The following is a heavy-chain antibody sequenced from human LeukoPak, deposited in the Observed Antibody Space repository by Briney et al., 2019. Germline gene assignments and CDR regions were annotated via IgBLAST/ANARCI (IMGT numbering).Heavy chain of an antibody. CDR2: IYYRGST. CDR1: GDSIRSSSYY. Sequence: SETLSLTCAVSGDSIRSSSYYWGWIRQPPGKGLEWIGSIYYRGSTYYNPSLKSRVTISVDTSKSQFSLELTSVTVADTAVYFCATGIVAIKSRFFDYWGQGSLITASS. D-gene: IGHD3-10*01. V-gene: IGHV4-39*01. CDR3: ATGIVAIKSRFFDY. J-gene: IGHJ4*02.